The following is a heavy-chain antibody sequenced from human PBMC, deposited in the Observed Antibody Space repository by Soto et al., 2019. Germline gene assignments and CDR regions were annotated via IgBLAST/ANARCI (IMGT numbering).Heavy chain of an antibody. V-gene: IGHV4-34*01. Sequence: QVQLQQWGAGLLKPSETLSLTCAVYGGSFSGYYWSWIRQPPGKGLEWIGEINHSGCTNYNPSLKSRVTISVDTSKNQFSLKLSSVTAADTAVYYGARWGPLTGIAAAGLYYFDYWGQGTLVTVSS. CDR1: GGSFSGYY. J-gene: IGHJ4*02. D-gene: IGHD6-13*01. CDR2: INHSGCT. CDR3: ARWGPLTGIAAAGLYYFDY.